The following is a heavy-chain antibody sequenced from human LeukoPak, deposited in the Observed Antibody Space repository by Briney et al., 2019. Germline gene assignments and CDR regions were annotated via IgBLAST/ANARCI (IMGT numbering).Heavy chain of an antibody. D-gene: IGHD7-27*01. CDR3: ARDPNWGYFDY. CDR1: GFTVSSNY. CDR2: IYSGGST. V-gene: IGHV3-66*01. Sequence: PGGSLRLSCAVSGFTVSSNYMSWVRQAPGKGLEWVSVIYSGGSTYYADSVKGRFTTSRDNSKNTLFLQMNSLRAEDTAVYYCARDPNWGYFDYWGQGTLVTVSS. J-gene: IGHJ4*02.